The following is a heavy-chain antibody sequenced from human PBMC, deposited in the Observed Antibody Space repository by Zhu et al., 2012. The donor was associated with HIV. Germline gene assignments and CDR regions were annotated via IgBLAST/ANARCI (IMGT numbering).Heavy chain of an antibody. J-gene: IGHJ4*02. Sequence: QVRLQESGPQLVKPSETLSLTCAVSGGSMSSHYWNWVRQPPGKGLQWIGYMYSSGSTKYNFSLKSRVAISLDMSKNQFSLNLSSVTTADTAVYYCARSVKGQLVFDSWGQGALVHRLL. CDR1: GGSMSSHY. V-gene: IGHV4-59*11. CDR2: MYSSGST. D-gene: IGHD1-1*01. CDR3: ARSVKGQLVFDS.